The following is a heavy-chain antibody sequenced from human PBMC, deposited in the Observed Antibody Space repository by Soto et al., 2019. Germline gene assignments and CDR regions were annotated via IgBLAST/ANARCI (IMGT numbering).Heavy chain of an antibody. Sequence: GGSLRLSCAASGFTFSSYAMSWVRQAPGKGLEWVSAISGSGGSTYYADSVKGRFTISRDNSKNTLYLQMNSLRAEDTAVYYCAKSPFPLYYYGSSGYLDYWGQGTLVTVSS. CDR2: ISGSGGST. J-gene: IGHJ4*02. D-gene: IGHD3-22*01. CDR3: AKSPFPLYYYGSSGYLDY. V-gene: IGHV3-23*01. CDR1: GFTFSSYA.